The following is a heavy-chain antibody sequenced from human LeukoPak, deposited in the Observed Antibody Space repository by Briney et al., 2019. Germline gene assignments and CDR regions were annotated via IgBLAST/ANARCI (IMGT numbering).Heavy chain of an antibody. D-gene: IGHD2-21*02. Sequence: GASVKVSCKASGYTFTGYYMHWVRQAPGQGLEWMGWINPNSGGTNYAQKFQGRVTMTRDTSISTAYMDLSRLRSDDTAVYYCPRDMHMVVVPTISSGWGGADYWGQGTLVTVSS. J-gene: IGHJ4*02. CDR1: GYTFTGYY. V-gene: IGHV1-2*02. CDR3: PRDMHMVVVPTISSGWGGADY. CDR2: INPNSGGT.